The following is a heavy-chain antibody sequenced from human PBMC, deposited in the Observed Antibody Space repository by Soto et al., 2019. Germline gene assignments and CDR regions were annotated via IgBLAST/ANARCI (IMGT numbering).Heavy chain of an antibody. V-gene: IGHV3-49*03. D-gene: IGHD2-15*01. Sequence: PGGSLRLSCTASGFTFGDYAMSWFRQAPGKGLEWVGFIRSKAYGGTTEYAASVKGRFTISRDDSKSIAYLQMNSLKTEDTAVYYYTRDRSRSPHYYWGQGTLVTVSS. CDR3: TRDRSRSPHYY. CDR1: GFTFGDYA. CDR2: IRSKAYGGTT. J-gene: IGHJ4*02.